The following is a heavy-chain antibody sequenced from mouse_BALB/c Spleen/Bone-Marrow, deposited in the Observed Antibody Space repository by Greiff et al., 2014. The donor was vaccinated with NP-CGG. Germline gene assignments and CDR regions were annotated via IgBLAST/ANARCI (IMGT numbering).Heavy chain of an antibody. CDR2: IDPETGGT. CDR1: GYTFTDYE. CDR3: TRHWDYAMDY. J-gene: IGHJ4*01. D-gene: IGHD4-1*01. Sequence: QVQLQQSGAELVRPGASVTLSCKASGYTFTDYEMHWVKQTPVHGLEWIGAIDPETGGTTYNQKFKGKATLTADKSSSTAYMELRSLASEDSAVYYCTRHWDYAMDYWGQGTSATVSS. V-gene: IGHV1-15*01.